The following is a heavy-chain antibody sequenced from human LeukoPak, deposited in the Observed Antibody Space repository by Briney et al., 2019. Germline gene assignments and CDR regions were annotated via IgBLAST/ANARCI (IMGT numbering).Heavy chain of an antibody. J-gene: IGHJ4*02. CDR1: GYSFTSYW. Sequence: GESLKISCKGSGYSFTSYWIGWVRQMPGKGLEWMGIIYPGDSDTRYSPSFQGQVTISADKSVSTAYLQWSSLKASDTAMYYCARSASNYYDSSGYQHFDYWGQGTLVTVSS. D-gene: IGHD3-22*01. V-gene: IGHV5-51*01. CDR2: IYPGDSDT. CDR3: ARSASNYYDSSGYQHFDY.